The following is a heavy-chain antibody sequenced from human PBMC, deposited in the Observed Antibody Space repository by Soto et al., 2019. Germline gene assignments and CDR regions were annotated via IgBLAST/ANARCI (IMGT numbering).Heavy chain of an antibody. J-gene: IGHJ6*03. CDR3: ARKSGGATATLDYYYFYMDV. CDR1: GDSFNDYY. Sequence: QVQLVQSGAEVRKPGASVTVSCRSSGDSFNDYYIHWVRQAPGQGFERMGWINPNGGVTKYAQKFQGWVSMTRDTSIRTVYMQLSRLRSDDTAVYYCARKSGGATATLDYYYFYMDVWGTGTTVTVSS. D-gene: IGHD5-12*01. CDR2: INPNGGVT. V-gene: IGHV1-2*04.